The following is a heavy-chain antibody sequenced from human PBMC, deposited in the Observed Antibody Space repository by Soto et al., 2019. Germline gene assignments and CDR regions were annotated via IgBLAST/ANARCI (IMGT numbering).Heavy chain of an antibody. CDR1: GFTFSSYA. Sequence: GGSLRLSCAASGFTFSSYAMSWVRQAPGKGLEWVSAISGSGGSTYYADSVKGRFTISRDNSKNTLYLQMNSLRAEDTAVYYCAKFPSESLYNGYQYFDYWGQGTLVTVSS. J-gene: IGHJ4*02. V-gene: IGHV3-23*01. CDR2: ISGSGGST. CDR3: AKFPSESLYNGYQYFDY. D-gene: IGHD5-12*01.